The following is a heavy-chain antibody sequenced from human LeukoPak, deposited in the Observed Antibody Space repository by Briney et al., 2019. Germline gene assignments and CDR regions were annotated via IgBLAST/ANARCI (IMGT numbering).Heavy chain of an antibody. CDR3: AKTSVVGATGY. CDR2: ISSSGTTI. CDR1: GFTFSDYY. J-gene: IGHJ4*02. D-gene: IGHD1-26*01. V-gene: IGHV3-11*01. Sequence: GGSLRLSCAASGFTFSDYYMNWIRQAPGKGLEWVSYISSSGTTIYYADSVKGRFTISRDNAKNSLYLQMNSLRAEDTAVYYCAKTSVVGATGYWGQGTLVTVSS.